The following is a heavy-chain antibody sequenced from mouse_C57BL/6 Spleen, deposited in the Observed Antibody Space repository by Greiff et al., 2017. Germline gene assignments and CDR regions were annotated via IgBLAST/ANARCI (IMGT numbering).Heavy chain of an antibody. D-gene: IGHD2-4*01. CDR3: ARYYDYDGGYYFDY. CDR2: IYPGDGDT. CDR1: GYAFSSSW. V-gene: IGHV1-82*01. J-gene: IGHJ2*01. Sequence: QVQLQQSGPELVKPGASVKISCKASGYAFSSSWMNWVKQRPGKGLEWIGRIYPGDGDTNYNGKFKGKATLTADKSSSTAYMQLSSLTYEDSAVYFCARYYDYDGGYYFDYWGQGTTLTVSS.